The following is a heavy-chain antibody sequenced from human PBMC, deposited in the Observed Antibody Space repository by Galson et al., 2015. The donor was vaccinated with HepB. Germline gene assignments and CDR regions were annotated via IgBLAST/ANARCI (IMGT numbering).Heavy chain of an antibody. V-gene: IGHV1-69*04. CDR1: GGTFSRYA. CDR2: IIPILGIA. Sequence: SVKVSCKASGGTFSRYAISWVRQAPGQGLEWMGRIIPILGIANYAQKFQGRVTITADKSTSTAYMELSSLRSEDTAVYYCARESADYYYYMDVWGKGTTVTVSS. J-gene: IGHJ6*03. CDR3: ARESADYYYYMDV.